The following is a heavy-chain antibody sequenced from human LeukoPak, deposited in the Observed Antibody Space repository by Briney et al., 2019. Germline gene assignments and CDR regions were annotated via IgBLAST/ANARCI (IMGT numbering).Heavy chain of an antibody. Sequence: GGSLRLSCSASGFTFSSYSMNWVRQAPGKGLEWVSFISGGSRGIHYADSVKGRFTISRDNAENSLFLQMNSLRAEDTAAYYCARTARGYSYGYMYWGQGTLVTVSS. CDR1: GFTFSSYS. J-gene: IGHJ4*02. CDR2: ISGGSRGI. CDR3: ARTARGYSYGYMY. D-gene: IGHD5-18*01. V-gene: IGHV3-48*01.